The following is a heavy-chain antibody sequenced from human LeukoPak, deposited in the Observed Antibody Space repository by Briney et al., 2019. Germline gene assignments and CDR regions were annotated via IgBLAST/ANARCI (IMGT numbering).Heavy chain of an antibody. CDR1: GFTFSHYA. J-gene: IGHJ4*02. Sequence: PGGSLRLSCAASGFTFSHYAMSWVRQAPGKGLEWVANIKEDGSETYYAESVMGRFTISRDNAENSLFLQMTSLRGEDTAVYFCARRTTIFPRRYFFDYWGQGTLVTVSS. CDR3: ARRTTIFPRRYFFDY. V-gene: IGHV3-7*01. CDR2: IKEDGSET. D-gene: IGHD3-3*01.